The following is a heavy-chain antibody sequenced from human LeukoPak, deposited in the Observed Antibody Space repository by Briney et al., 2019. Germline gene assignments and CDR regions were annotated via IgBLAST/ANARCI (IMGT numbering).Heavy chain of an antibody. D-gene: IGHD3-9*01. J-gene: IGHJ4*02. V-gene: IGHV3-13*01. CDR1: GFTFSSYD. Sequence: GGSLRLSCAASGFTFSSYDMHWVRQATGKGLEWVSAIGTAGDTYYPGSVKGRFTISRENAKNSLYLQMNSLRAGDTAVYYCARDYDILTGVDYWGQGTLVTVSS. CDR2: IGTAGDT. CDR3: ARDYDILTGVDY.